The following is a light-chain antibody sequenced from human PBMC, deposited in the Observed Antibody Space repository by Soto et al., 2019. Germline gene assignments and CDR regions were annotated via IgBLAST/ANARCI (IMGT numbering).Light chain of an antibody. V-gene: IGKV3-20*01. CDR2: GAS. CDR3: QQYGSSPGT. Sequence: EIVLTQSPGTLSSSPGERATLSCRASQSVTSNYLAWYQQKPGQAPRLLIFGASIRATGLPDRFSGGGSGTDFTLTISRLEPEDFAVYYCQQYGSSPGTFGQGTKGEI. CDR1: QSVTSNY. J-gene: IGKJ1*01.